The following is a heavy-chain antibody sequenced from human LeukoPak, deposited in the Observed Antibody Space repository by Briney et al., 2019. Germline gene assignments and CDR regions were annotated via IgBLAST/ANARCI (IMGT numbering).Heavy chain of an antibody. D-gene: IGHD5-12*01. CDR1: GYTFTGYY. CDR2: INPNSGGT. CDR3: ARGGYSGYDNDY. Sequence: ASVKVSCKASGYTFTGYYMHWVRQAPGQGLDWMGWINPNSGGTNFAQKFQGRVTMTRDASISTAYMVLSRLRSDDTAVYYCARGGYSGYDNDYWGQGTLVTVSS. V-gene: IGHV1-2*02. J-gene: IGHJ4*02.